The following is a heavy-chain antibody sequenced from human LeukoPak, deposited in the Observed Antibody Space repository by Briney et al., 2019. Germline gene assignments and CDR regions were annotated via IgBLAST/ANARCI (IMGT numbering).Heavy chain of an antibody. J-gene: IGHJ4*02. V-gene: IGHV3-30*04. Sequence: PGRSLRLSCAASGFTFSSSAMHWVRQAPGKGLEWVAVISYDGSDKYYADSVKGRFTISRDNSKNTLYVQMNSLRVEDTAVYYCAKDQRVGVHSSSRPISPADHWGQGTLVTVSS. CDR2: ISYDGSDK. CDR1: GFTFSSSA. CDR3: AKDQRVGVHSSSRPISPADH. D-gene: IGHD6-13*01.